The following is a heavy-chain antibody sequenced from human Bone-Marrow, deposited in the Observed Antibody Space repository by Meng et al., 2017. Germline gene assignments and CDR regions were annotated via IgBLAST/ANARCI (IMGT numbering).Heavy chain of an antibody. Sequence: ASVKVSCKASGYTFTSYAMHWVRQAPGQRLEWMGWINAGNGNTKYSQKFQGRVTITRDTSASTAYMELSSLRSEDTAVYYCARDTYSSSWYLASAFDIWGQGTMVTVSS. CDR1: GYTFTSYA. V-gene: IGHV1-3*01. J-gene: IGHJ3*02. D-gene: IGHD6-13*01. CDR3: ARDTYSSSWYLASAFDI. CDR2: INAGNGNT.